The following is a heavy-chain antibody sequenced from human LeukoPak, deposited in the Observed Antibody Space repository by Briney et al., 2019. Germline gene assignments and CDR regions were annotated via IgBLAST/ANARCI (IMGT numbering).Heavy chain of an antibody. J-gene: IGHJ4*02. V-gene: IGHV3-21*01. Sequence: GGSLRLSCAASGFTFSSYSMNWVRQAPGKGLEWVSSISSSSIYIYYADSVRGRFTISRDNAKNSLYLQMNSLRAEDTAVYYCARGVRELPASDYWGQGTLVTVSS. CDR2: ISSSSIYI. D-gene: IGHD2-15*01. CDR3: ARGVRELPASDY. CDR1: GFTFSSYS.